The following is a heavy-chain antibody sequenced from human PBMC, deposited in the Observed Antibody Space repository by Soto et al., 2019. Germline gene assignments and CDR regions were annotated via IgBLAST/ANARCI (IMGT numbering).Heavy chain of an antibody. J-gene: IGHJ4*02. V-gene: IGHV3-48*01. Sequence: LRLSCAASGFTFSSYSMNWVRQAPGKGLEWVSYISSSSSTIYYADSVKGRFTISRDNAKNSLYLQMNSLRAEDTAVYYCARDKRYFDWLPTYWGQGTLVTVSS. CDR2: ISSSSSTI. D-gene: IGHD3-9*01. CDR1: GFTFSSYS. CDR3: ARDKRYFDWLPTY.